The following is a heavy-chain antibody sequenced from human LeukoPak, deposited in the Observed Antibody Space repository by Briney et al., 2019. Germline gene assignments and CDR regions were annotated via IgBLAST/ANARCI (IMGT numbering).Heavy chain of an antibody. D-gene: IGHD3-3*01. J-gene: IGHJ4*02. CDR3: AREITDRTDDFWSGYPIPYFDY. Sequence: SETLSLTCTVSGGSISSGSYYWSWIRQPAGKGLEWIGRIYTSGSTNYNPSLKSRVTISVDTSKNQFSLKLSSVTAADTAVYYCAREITDRTDDFWSGYPIPYFDYWGQGTLVTVSS. V-gene: IGHV4-61*02. CDR2: IYTSGST. CDR1: GGSISSGSYY.